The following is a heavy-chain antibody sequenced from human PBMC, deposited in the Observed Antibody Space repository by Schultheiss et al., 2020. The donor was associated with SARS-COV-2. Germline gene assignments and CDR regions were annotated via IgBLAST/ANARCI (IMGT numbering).Heavy chain of an antibody. D-gene: IGHD3-16*01. CDR2: ISYDGSAQ. Sequence: GGSLRLSCAASGFTFSSNAMHWVRQAPGKGLDWVIVISYDGSAQYYADSVKGRFTISRDESKNTLYLQMNRLRLEDTAVYYCAKLGGGFDALDVWGQGTLVTVSS. J-gene: IGHJ3*01. V-gene: IGHV3-30*18. CDR1: GFTFSSNA. CDR3: AKLGGGFDALDV.